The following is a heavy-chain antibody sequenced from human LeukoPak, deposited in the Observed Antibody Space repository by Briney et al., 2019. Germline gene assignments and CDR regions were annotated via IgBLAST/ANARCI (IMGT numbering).Heavy chain of an antibody. D-gene: IGHD6-13*01. J-gene: IGHJ5*02. Sequence: GASVKVSCTTSGYTFTSYDINWVRQATGQGLEWMGWMNPKSGNTRYAQKFQGRVTMTRNTSITTAYMELSSLTSEDTAVYYCARGRSPPAAAESLFDPWGQGTLVTVSS. CDR1: GYTFTSYD. CDR3: ARGRSPPAAAESLFDP. V-gene: IGHV1-8*01. CDR2: MNPKSGNT.